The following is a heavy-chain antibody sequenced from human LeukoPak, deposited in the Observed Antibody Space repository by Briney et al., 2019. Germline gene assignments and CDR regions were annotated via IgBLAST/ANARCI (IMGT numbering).Heavy chain of an antibody. CDR2: IYTSGST. CDR1: GSISSYY. D-gene: IGHD2-2*01. CDR3: ARQKCTSTSCLTKNAFDI. V-gene: IGHV4-4*09. Sequence: SETLSLTCTVSGSISSYYWSWIRQPPGKGLEWIGYIYTSGSTNYNPSLKSRVTISVDTSKNQFSPDLRSVTAADTAVYYCARQKCTSTSCLTKNAFDIWGQGTMVTVSS. J-gene: IGHJ3*02.